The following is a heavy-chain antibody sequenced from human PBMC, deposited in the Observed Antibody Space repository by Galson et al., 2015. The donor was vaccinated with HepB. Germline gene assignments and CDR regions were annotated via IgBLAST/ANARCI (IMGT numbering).Heavy chain of an antibody. CDR2: ISGSGGST. Sequence: SLRLSCAASGFTFSRYAMSWVRQAPGKGLEWASAISGSGGSTYYADSVKGRFTISRDNSKNTLYLQMNSLRAEDTAVYYCAKDTGYYDFWSGPPGPWFDPWGQGTLVTVSS. CDR1: GFTFSRYA. V-gene: IGHV3-23*01. J-gene: IGHJ5*02. CDR3: AKDTGYYDFWSGPPGPWFDP. D-gene: IGHD3-3*01.